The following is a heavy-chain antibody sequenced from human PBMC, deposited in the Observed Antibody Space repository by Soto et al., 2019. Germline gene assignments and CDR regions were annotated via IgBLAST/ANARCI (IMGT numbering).Heavy chain of an antibody. J-gene: IGHJ4*02. V-gene: IGHV3-30*04. Sequence: GGSLRLSCAASGFTFSSYAMHWVRQAPGKGLEWVAVISYDGSNKYYADSVKGRFTISRDNSKNTLYLQMNSLRAEDTAVYYCAKASLRYFDWLSRTTDYWGQGTLVTVSS. CDR2: ISYDGSNK. CDR1: GFTFSSYA. D-gene: IGHD3-9*01. CDR3: AKASLRYFDWLSRTTDY.